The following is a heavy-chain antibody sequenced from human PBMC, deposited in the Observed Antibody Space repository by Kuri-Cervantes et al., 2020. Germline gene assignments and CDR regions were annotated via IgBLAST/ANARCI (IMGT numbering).Heavy chain of an antibody. Sequence: GESLKISCAASGFTFTTYNMNWVRQAPGKGLEWVSYISSRGTTIYYADSVKGRFTIARENDRNSLYLQMNSPRAEDTAIYYCVHYSLGQGTLVTVSS. CDR1: GFTFTTYN. CDR2: ISSRGTTI. CDR3: VHYS. V-gene: IGHV3-48*04. J-gene: IGHJ4*02.